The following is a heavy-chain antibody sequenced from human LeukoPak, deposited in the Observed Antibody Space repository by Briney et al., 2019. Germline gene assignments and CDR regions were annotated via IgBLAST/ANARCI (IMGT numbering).Heavy chain of an antibody. D-gene: IGHD2-15*01. J-gene: IGHJ6*03. CDR2: IKQDGSEK. V-gene: IGHV3-7*01. CDR3: ARVGLDIVVVVAATPPFYYYYYMDV. CDR1: GFTFSSYW. Sequence: GRSLRLSCAASGFTFSSYWMSWVRQAPGKGLEWVANIKQDGSEKYYVDSVKGRFTISRDNAKNSLYLQMNSLRAEDTAVYYCARVGLDIVVVVAATPPFYYYYYMDVWGKGTTVTVSS.